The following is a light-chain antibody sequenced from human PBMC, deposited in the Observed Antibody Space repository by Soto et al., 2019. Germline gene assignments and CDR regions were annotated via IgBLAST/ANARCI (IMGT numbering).Light chain of an antibody. Sequence: EIVMTQSPATLSVSPWERATLSCRASQNIGSNLAWYQQKPGQAPRLLIYGASTRATGIPARFSGNGSGTEFTLTISSLQSEDFAVYYCQQYNNWPPLTFGQGNKVEIK. CDR2: GAS. V-gene: IGKV3-15*01. CDR3: QQYNNWPPLT. CDR1: QNIGSN. J-gene: IGKJ1*01.